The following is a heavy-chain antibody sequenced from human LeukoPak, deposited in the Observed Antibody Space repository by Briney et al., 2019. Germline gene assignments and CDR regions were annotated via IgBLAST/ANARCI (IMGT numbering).Heavy chain of an antibody. V-gene: IGHV3-23*01. D-gene: IGHD3-22*01. CDR2: ISGSGGST. CDR3: ATKRTHYYDSSGYPRSQSYFDY. Sequence: GGSLRLSCAASGFTFSSYAMSWVRQAPGKGLGWVSAISGSGGSTYYADSVKGRFTISRDNSKNTLYLQMNSLRAEDTAVYYCATKRTHYYDSSGYPRSQSYFDYWGQGTLVTVSS. J-gene: IGHJ4*03. CDR1: GFTFSSYA.